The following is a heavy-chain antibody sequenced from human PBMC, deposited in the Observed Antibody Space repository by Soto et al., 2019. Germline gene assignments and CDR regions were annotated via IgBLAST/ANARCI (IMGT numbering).Heavy chain of an antibody. CDR3: ARRGSGSYYDY. CDR1: GSIFSSYG. D-gene: IGHD1-26*01. J-gene: IGHJ4*02. CDR2: TSYDGRNN. Sequence: PGGSLRLSCAVSGSIFSSYGMHWVRQAPGKGLEWVAVTSYDGRNNNYADSVRGRFTISRDNSKSTLYLQMNSLRPEDTAVYYCARRGSGSYYDYWGQGTLVTVSS. V-gene: IGHV3-30*03.